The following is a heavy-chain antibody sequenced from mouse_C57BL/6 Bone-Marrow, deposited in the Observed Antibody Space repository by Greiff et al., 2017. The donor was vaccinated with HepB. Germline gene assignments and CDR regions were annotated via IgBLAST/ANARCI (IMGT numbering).Heavy chain of an antibody. CDR3: ASPLQGFYYFDY. D-gene: IGHD6-1*01. V-gene: IGHV1-53*01. Sequence: QVQLQQPGTELVKPGASVKLSCKASGYTFTSYWMHWVKQRPGQGLEWIGNIYPSNGGTNYNEKFKSKATLTVDKSSSTAYMQLSSLTSEDSAVYYCASPLQGFYYFDYWGQGTTLTVSS. J-gene: IGHJ2*01. CDR2: IYPSNGGT. CDR1: GYTFTSYW.